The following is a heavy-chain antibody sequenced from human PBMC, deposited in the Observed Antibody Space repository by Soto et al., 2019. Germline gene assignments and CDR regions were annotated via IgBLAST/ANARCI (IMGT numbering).Heavy chain of an antibody. CDR2: IYATGTT. D-gene: IGHD1-1*01. V-gene: IGHV4-4*07. CDR1: GTSISGFY. Sequence: SETLSLTCTVSGTSISGFYWSWIRKSAGKGLEWIGRIYATGTTDYNPSLKSRVMMSVDTSKKQFSLKLRSVTAADTAVYYCVRDGTRTLRDWFDPWGQGISVTVSS. CDR3: VRDGTRTLRDWFDP. J-gene: IGHJ5*02.